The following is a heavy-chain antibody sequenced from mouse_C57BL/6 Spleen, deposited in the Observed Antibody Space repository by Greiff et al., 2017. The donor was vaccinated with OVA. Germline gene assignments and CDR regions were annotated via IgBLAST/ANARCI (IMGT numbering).Heavy chain of an antibody. Sequence: DVKLQESGPGLVKPSQSLSLTCSVTGYSITSGYYWNWIRQFPGNKLEWMGYISYDGSNNYNPSLKNRISITRDTSKNQFFLKLNSVTTEDTATYYCAREDYGSSYNYWGQGTTLTVSS. J-gene: IGHJ2*01. V-gene: IGHV3-6*01. CDR3: AREDYGSSYNY. CDR1: GYSITSGYY. D-gene: IGHD1-1*01. CDR2: ISYDGSN.